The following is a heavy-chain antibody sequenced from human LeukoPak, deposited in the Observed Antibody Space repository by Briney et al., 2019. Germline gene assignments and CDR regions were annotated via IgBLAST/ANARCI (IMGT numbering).Heavy chain of an antibody. CDR3: ASYSYYYDSSGYFDY. V-gene: IGHV4-59*01. Sequence: SETLSLTCTVSGGSISSYYWSWIRQPLGKGLEWIGYIYYSGSTNYNPSLKSRVTISVDTSKNQFSLKLSSVTAADTAVYYCASYSYYYDSSGYFDYWGQGTLVTVSS. J-gene: IGHJ4*02. CDR2: IYYSGST. CDR1: GGSISSYY. D-gene: IGHD3-22*01.